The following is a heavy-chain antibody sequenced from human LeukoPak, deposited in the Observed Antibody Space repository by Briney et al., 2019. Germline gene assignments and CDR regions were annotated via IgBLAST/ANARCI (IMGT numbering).Heavy chain of an antibody. CDR3: AARGWYCSGGSCYPTFDY. D-gene: IGHD2-15*01. CDR2: IYHSGST. CDR1: GYSISSGYY. J-gene: IGHJ4*02. Sequence: KPSETLSLTCAVSGYSISSGYYWGWIRQPPGKGLEWIGSIYHSGSTYYNPSLKSRVTTSVDTSKNQFSLKLSSVTAADTAVYYCAARGWYCSGGSCYPTFDYWGQGTLVTVSS. V-gene: IGHV4-38-2*01.